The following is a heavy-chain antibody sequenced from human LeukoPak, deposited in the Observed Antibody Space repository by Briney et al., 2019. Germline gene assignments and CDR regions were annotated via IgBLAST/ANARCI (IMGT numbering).Heavy chain of an antibody. CDR2: IRSSCSTI. V-gene: IGHV3-48*03. J-gene: IGHJ4*02. Sequence: PGGSLRLSCAASGFTSSSYEMNWVRQAPGPGLEWVSYIRSSCSTIYYADSVKGRFTISRDNAKNSLNLQMNSLRAEDTAVYYCARDRTIGELVDYWGQGTLVTVSS. CDR1: GFTSSSYE. D-gene: IGHD3-10*01. CDR3: ARDRTIGELVDY.